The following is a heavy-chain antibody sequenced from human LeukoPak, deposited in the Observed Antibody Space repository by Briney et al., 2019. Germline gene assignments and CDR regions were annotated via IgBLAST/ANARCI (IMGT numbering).Heavy chain of an antibody. CDR3: ARGGMTPRPIVVHSYAMDV. Sequence: PSQTLSLTCTVSGGSVSSGGYFWSRIRQPPGRALEWIGDVVNGANPSLESRVTISVDRSQSQFSLKLTSVTAADTAVYFCARGGMTPRPIVVHSYAMDVWGQGTTVTVSS. CDR1: GGSVSSGGYF. CDR2: VVNG. J-gene: IGHJ6*02. V-gene: IGHV4-30-2*01. D-gene: IGHD2-15*01.